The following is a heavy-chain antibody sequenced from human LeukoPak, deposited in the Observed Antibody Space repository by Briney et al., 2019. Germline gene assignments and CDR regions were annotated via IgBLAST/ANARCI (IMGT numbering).Heavy chain of an antibody. CDR2: ISDSGGRT. CDR1: GITLSNYG. D-gene: IGHD5-24*01. V-gene: IGHV3-23*01. J-gene: IGHJ4*02. Sequence: GGSLRLSCAVSGITLSNYGMSWVRQAPGKGLEWVAGISDSGGRTNYADSVKGRFTISRDDAKSSLYLQMNSLRAEDTAVYFCARIRGDGSTFDYWGQGTLVTVSS. CDR3: ARIRGDGSTFDY.